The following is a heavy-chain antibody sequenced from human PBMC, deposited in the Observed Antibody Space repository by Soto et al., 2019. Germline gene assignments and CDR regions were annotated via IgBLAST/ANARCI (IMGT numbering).Heavy chain of an antibody. CDR2: ISSDGSKK. CDR1: GFTFSNNG. J-gene: IGHJ4*02. V-gene: IGHV3-30*03. D-gene: IGHD2-15*01. CDR3: AMDLYGGSSRFDY. Sequence: QVQLVESGGGVVQPGRSLRLSCVASGFTFSNNGIHWVRQAPGKGLEWVAVISSDGSKKYYADSVKGRFTISRDNSKNTLKLQMNSLRAEDTAVYYCAMDLYGGSSRFDYWGQGTLVTVSS.